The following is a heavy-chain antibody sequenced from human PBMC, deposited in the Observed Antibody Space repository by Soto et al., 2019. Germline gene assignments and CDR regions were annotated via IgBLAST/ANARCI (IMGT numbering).Heavy chain of an antibody. CDR3: ARHNAYSSSWSFDY. Sequence: SETLSLTCTVSGGSISSSSYYWGWIRQPPGKGLEWIGSIYYSGSTYYNPSLKSRVTISVDTSKNQFSLKLSSVTAADTAVYYCARHNAYSSSWSFDYWGQGTLVTVSS. CDR1: GGSISSSSYY. CDR2: IYYSGST. J-gene: IGHJ4*02. D-gene: IGHD6-13*01. V-gene: IGHV4-39*01.